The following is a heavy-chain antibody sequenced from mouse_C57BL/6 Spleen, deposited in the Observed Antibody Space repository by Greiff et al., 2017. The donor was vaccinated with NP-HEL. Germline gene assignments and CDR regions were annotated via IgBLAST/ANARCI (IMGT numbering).Heavy chain of an antibody. V-gene: IGHV1-78*01. CDR1: GYTFTDHT. J-gene: IGHJ4*01. CDR3: ARSHDCDEPYYAMDY. CDR2: IYPRDGST. D-gene: IGHD2-4*01. Sequence: QVQLQQSDAELVKPGASVKISCKVSGYTFTDHTIHWMRQRPEQGLEWIGFIYPRDGSTKYNEKFKGKATLTADKSSSTAYMQLNSLTSEDSAVYFCARSHDCDEPYYAMDYWGQGTSVTVSS.